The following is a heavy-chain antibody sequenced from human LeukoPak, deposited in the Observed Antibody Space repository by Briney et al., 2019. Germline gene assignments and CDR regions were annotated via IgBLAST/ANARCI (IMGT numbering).Heavy chain of an antibody. V-gene: IGHV1-2*02. D-gene: IGHD1-20*01. CDR3: ARDNWNDGDNWFDP. J-gene: IGHJ5*02. CDR1: GYTFTGYY. Sequence: GASVKVSCKAPGYTFTGYYIHWVRQAPGQGLEWMGWINPNSGGTNYAQKFQGRVTMTRDTSISTAYMDLSRLRSDDTAVYYCARDNWNDGDNWFDPWGQGTLVTVSS. CDR2: INPNSGGT.